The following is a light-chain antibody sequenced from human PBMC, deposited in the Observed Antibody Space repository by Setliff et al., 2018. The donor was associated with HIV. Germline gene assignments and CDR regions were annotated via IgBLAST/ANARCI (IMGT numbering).Light chain of an antibody. CDR2: WSS. V-gene: IGKV4-1*01. CDR1: QSVLYSSHNKNY. J-gene: IGKJ1*01. Sequence: DIVMTQSRESLSMSVGERDTINCKASQSVLYSSHNKNYMAWYQQKPGQPPKLLIYWSSIRESGFPDRFSGSGSGTDFTLTISSLQAEDVAVYYCQQFFSTPETFGQGTK. CDR3: QQFFSTPET.